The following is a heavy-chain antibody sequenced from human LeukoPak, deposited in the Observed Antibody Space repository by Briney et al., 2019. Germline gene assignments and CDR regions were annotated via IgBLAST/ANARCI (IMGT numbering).Heavy chain of an antibody. V-gene: IGHV1-8*01. D-gene: IGHD4-17*01. CDR3: AREGGDYVYYYYYMDV. J-gene: IGHJ6*03. Sequence: ASVKVSCKASGYTFTSYDINWVRQATGQGLEWMGWMNPNSGNTGYAQKFQGRVTMTRNTSISTAYMELCSLRSEDTAVYYCAREGGDYVYYYYYMDVWGKGTTVTVSS. CDR1: GYTFTSYD. CDR2: MNPNSGNT.